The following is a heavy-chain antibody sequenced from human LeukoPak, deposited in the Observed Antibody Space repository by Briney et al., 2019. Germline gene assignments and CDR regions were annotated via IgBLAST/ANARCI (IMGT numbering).Heavy chain of an antibody. CDR1: GGSINGGNYY. CDR3: ARGGQGYYYDSSGYFFTNWFDP. D-gene: IGHD3-22*01. V-gene: IGHV4-61*02. Sequence: SETLSLTCTVSGGSINGGNYYWTWLRQPAGKGLEWIGRISPSGSTNHNPSLTSRVTISVDTSKNQFSLKLNFVTAADTAVYYCARGGQGYYYDSSGYFFTNWFDPWGQGTLVTVSS. J-gene: IGHJ5*02. CDR2: ISPSGST.